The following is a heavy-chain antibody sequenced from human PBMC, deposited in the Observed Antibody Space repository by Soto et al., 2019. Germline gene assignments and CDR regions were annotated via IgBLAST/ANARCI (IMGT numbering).Heavy chain of an antibody. Sequence: DTLSLTCTVSGDSLSSNYWSWIRQPPGKGLEWVGYVYSSGSTKYNPSLKSRVTISVDTPKNQFSLKLSSVTAADTAVYYCARDRSAAGYNWFDPWGQGTLVTVSS. CDR2: VYSSGST. J-gene: IGHJ5*02. CDR1: GDSLSSNY. V-gene: IGHV4-59*01. D-gene: IGHD6-13*01. CDR3: ARDRSAAGYNWFDP.